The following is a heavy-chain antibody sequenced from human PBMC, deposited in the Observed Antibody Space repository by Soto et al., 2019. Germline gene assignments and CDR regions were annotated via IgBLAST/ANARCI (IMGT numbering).Heavy chain of an antibody. CDR2: ISSSSSYI. J-gene: IGHJ3*02. V-gene: IGHV3-21*01. D-gene: IGHD6-19*01. CDR3: ASRRRGYCSGYDAFDI. CDR1: GFTFSSYS. Sequence: EVQLVESGGGLVKPGGSLRLSCAASGFTFSSYSMNWVRQSPGKGLEWVSSISSSSSYIYYAYSVKGRFTIARGNAKNSLYLQMNSLRAEDTAVYYCASRRRGYCSGYDAFDIWGEGTMVTVSS.